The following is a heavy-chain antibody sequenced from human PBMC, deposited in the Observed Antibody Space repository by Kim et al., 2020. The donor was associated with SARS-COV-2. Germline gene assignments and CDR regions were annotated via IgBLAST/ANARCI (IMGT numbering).Heavy chain of an antibody. CDR1: GFTFSTFA. CDR2: ISYDGSNK. D-gene: IGHD3-10*01. V-gene: IGHV3-30*04. Sequence: GGSLRLSCAASGFTFSTFAMHWVRQAPGKGLEWVAVISYDGSNKYYADSVKGRFTISRDNSKNTLYLQMSSLRAEDTAVYYCATVEGRSGSYYNGPDFDYWGQGTLVTVSS. CDR3: ATVEGRSGSYYNGPDFDY. J-gene: IGHJ4*02.